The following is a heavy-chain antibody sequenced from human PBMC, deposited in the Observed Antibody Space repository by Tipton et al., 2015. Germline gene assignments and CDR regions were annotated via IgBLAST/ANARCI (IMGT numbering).Heavy chain of an antibody. J-gene: IGHJ4*02. CDR3: AKEAIVATLIQEKGYFDY. CDR1: GFTFSIYA. V-gene: IGHV3-23*01. Sequence: SLRLSCAASGFTFSIYAMSWVRQAPGKGLEWVSAISAGAYGTYYADSVKGRFTVSRDNSKSALYLQMNSLRADDTAVYYCAKEAIVATLIQEKGYFDYWGQGTLVTVSS. D-gene: IGHD2-15*01. CDR2: ISAGAYGT.